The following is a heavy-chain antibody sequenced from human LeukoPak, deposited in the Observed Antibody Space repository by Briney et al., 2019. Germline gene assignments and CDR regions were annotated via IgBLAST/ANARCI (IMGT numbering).Heavy chain of an antibody. J-gene: IGHJ4*02. CDR1: GGSFSGYY. V-gene: IGHV4-34*01. CDR3: ARRPYCSSTSCSDY. CDR2: INHSGST. D-gene: IGHD2-2*01. Sequence: SETLSLTCAVYGGSFSGYYWTWIRQPPGKGLEWIGEINHSGSTNYNPSLKSRVTISVDTSKNQFSLKLSSVTAADTAVYYCARRPYCSSTSCSDYWGQGTLVTVSS.